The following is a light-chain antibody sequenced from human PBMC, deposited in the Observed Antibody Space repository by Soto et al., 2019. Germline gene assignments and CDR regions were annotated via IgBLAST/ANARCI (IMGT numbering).Light chain of an antibody. V-gene: IGKV3-20*01. CDR2: GGS. Sequence: EIGLPQSPGTLSLSPGKRATLSCRASPSVRRDFLVWYQQKPGQPPKLLIYGGSIRATGNPDRFSGSGSGTDFTLTISRLESEDVAIYYCQQYGVSPTFGQGTNVDSK. CDR3: QQYGVSPT. CDR1: PSVRRDF. J-gene: IGKJ1*01.